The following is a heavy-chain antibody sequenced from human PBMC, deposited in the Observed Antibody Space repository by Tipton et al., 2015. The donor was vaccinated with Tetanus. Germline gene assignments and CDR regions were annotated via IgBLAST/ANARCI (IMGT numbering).Heavy chain of an antibody. CDR1: GGSVNSGTSS. CDR2: IYYGGAT. V-gene: IGHV4-61*01. Sequence: LRLSCTVSGGSVNSGTSSWRWIRQPPGTGLEWLGDIYYGGATQYNPSLESRVTISMDTSKNQVSLRLTSVTAADTAVYFCTGDDYYDTSLRDYYGMDVWGPGTTVTVSS. CDR3: TGDDYYDTSLRDYYGMDV. J-gene: IGHJ6*02. D-gene: IGHD3-22*01.